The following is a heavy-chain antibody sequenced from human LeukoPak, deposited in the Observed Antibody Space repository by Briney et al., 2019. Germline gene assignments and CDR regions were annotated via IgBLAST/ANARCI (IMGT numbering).Heavy chain of an antibody. V-gene: IGHV1-18*01. CDR3: ATDIDYYGSGTYYKRG. CDR2: ISAYNGNT. J-gene: IGHJ4*02. CDR1: GYTFTSYG. D-gene: IGHD3-10*01. Sequence: ASVKVSFKASGYTFTSYGISWVRQAPGQGLEWMGWISAYNGNTNYAQKLQGRVTMTTDTSTSTAYMELSSLRSEDTAVYYCATDIDYYGSGTYYKRGWGQGTLVTVSS.